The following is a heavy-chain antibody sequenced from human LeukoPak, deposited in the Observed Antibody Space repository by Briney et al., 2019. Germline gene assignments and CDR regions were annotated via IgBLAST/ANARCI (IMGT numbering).Heavy chain of an antibody. V-gene: IGHV3-73*01. Sequence: GGSLKLSCAASGFSFSGSAIHWVRQASGRGLESVGRVKRKADNYATAYAASVNGRFTISRDDSKSTAYLQMTSLKPEDTAVYFCTRRVTYFGMDVWGQGTTVTVSS. D-gene: IGHD2-21*02. CDR3: TRRVTYFGMDV. J-gene: IGHJ6*02. CDR1: GFSFSGSA. CDR2: VKRKADNYAT.